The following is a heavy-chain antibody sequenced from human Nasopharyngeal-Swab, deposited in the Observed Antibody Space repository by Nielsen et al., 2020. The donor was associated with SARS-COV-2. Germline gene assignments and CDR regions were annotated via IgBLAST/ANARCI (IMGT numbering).Heavy chain of an antibody. Sequence: GSLRLSCAASGFTVSSNYMHWVRQAPGEGLEWVSAFYSGGTTYYADSVKGRVTISRDNSNNTVYLQMNSLRAEDTAVYYCARGSTVSSYYHYMDVWGKGTTVTVSS. V-gene: IGHV3-66*01. J-gene: IGHJ6*03. CDR3: ARGSTVSSYYHYMDV. CDR1: GFTVSSNY. D-gene: IGHD2-2*01. CDR2: FYSGGTT.